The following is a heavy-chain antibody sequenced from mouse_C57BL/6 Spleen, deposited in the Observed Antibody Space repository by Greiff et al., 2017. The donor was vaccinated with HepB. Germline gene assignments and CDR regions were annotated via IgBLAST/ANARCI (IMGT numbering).Heavy chain of an antibody. CDR3: ASYYDYDYAMDY. Sequence: EVQVVESGGGLVKPGGSLKLSCAASGFTFSDYGMHWVRQAPEKGLEWVAYISSGSSTIYYADTVKGRFTISRDNAKNTLFLQMTSLRSEDTAMYYCASYYDYDYAMDYWGQGTSVTVSS. CDR2: ISSGSSTI. J-gene: IGHJ4*01. CDR1: GFTFSDYG. V-gene: IGHV5-17*01. D-gene: IGHD2-4*01.